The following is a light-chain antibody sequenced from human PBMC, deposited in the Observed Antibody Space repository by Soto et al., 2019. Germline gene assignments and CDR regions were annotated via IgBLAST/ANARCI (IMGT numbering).Light chain of an antibody. Sequence: QSVLTQPPSVSGAPGQRVTISCTGSSSNIGAGYDVHWYQQLPGTAPKLLIYGNSNRPSGVPDRFSGSKSGTSASLAITGLQSKDEADYDCQSYDSSLSGNVVFGGGTKLTVL. J-gene: IGLJ2*01. CDR1: SSNIGAGYD. V-gene: IGLV1-40*01. CDR3: QSYDSSLSGNVV. CDR2: GNS.